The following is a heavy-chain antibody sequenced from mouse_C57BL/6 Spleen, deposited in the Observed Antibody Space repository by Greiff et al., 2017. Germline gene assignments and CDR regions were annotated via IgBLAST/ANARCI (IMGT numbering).Heavy chain of an antibody. D-gene: IGHD4-1*01. CDR2: INPSTGGT. CDR3: ARSLTGNY. Sequence: EVQRVESGPELVKPGASVKISCKASGYSFTGYYMNWVKQSPEKSLEWIGEINPSTGGTTYNQKFKAKATLTVDKSSSTAYMQLKSLTSEDSAVYYCARSLTGNYWGQGTTLTVSS. CDR1: GYSFTGYY. V-gene: IGHV1-42*01. J-gene: IGHJ2*01.